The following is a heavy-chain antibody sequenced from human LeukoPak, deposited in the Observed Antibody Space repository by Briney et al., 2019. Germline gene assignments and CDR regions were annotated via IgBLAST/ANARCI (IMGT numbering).Heavy chain of an antibody. CDR2: IKSKTDGGTT. V-gene: IGHV3-15*01. D-gene: IGHD3-22*01. CDR1: GFTFSNAW. Sequence: KPGGSLRLTCPASGFTFSNAWMSWVRQAPGKGLEWVGRIKSKTDGGTTDYAAPVKGRFTISRDDSKNTLYLQMNSLKTEDTAVYYCTTGGTITMIVVVITGSEYFQHWGQGTLVTVSS. CDR3: TTGGTITMIVVVITGSEYFQH. J-gene: IGHJ1*01.